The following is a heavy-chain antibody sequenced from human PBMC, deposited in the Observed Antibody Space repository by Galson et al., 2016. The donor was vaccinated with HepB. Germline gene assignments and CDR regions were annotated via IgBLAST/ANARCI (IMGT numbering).Heavy chain of an antibody. D-gene: IGHD3-3*01. V-gene: IGHV3-33*01. CDR1: GFTFSSHG. CDR2: IYYDGSKK. Sequence: SLRLSCAASGFTFSSHGMHWVRQAPGKGLEWVAAIYYDGSKKYYGDSVKGRFTISRDNSKNTLYLQMNSLRVEDTAVYYCARDAGSGYLNWFDPWGQGTRVTVSS. CDR3: ARDAGSGYLNWFDP. J-gene: IGHJ5*02.